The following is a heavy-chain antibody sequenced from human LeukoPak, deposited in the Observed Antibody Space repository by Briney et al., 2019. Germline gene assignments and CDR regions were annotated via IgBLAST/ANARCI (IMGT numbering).Heavy chain of an antibody. J-gene: IGHJ4*02. CDR3: ARILTGYDY. D-gene: IGHD3-9*01. CDR2: INHSGST. Sequence: SETLSLTCTVSGGSISSYYWSWIRQPPGKGLEWIGEINHSGSTNYNPSLKSRVTISVDTSKNQFSLKLSSVTAADTAVYYCARILTGYDYWGQGTLVTVSS. CDR1: GGSISSYY. V-gene: IGHV4-34*01.